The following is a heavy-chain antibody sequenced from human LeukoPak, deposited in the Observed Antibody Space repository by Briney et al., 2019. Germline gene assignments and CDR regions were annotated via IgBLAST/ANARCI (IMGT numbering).Heavy chain of an antibody. J-gene: IGHJ4*02. CDR3: ARIAWGNYFDF. D-gene: IGHD7-27*01. CDR1: GFTFSSYT. Sequence: GGSLRLSCAASGFTFSSYTMSWVRQAPGKGLEWVSTITTSDGNTYYADSVKGRFTVSRDNSKNTLFLQMNSLRAEDTAVYYCARIAWGNYFDFWGQGTLVTVSS. V-gene: IGHV3-23*01. CDR2: ITTSDGNT.